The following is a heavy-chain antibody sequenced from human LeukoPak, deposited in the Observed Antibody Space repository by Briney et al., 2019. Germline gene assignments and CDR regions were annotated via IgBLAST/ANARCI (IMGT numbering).Heavy chain of an antibody. CDR2: IKQDGSEK. CDR1: GFTFSDSW. J-gene: IGHJ4*02. Sequence: GGSLRLSCEASGFTFSDSWLSWVRQAPGKGLEWVANIKQDGSEKNYVDSVKGRFTISRDNAKNSLYLQMNSLRAEDTAVYYCVRGPYALYWGQGTLVSVSS. D-gene: IGHD2-2*01. CDR3: VRGPYALY. V-gene: IGHV3-7*01.